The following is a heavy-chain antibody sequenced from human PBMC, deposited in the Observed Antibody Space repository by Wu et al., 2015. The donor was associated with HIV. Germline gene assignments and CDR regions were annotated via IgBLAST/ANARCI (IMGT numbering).Heavy chain of an antibody. CDR2: ISAYNGNT. Sequence: QVQLAQSGAEVKSPGSSVKVSCKSSGGIFNNYGISWVRQAPGQGLEWMGWISAYNGNTNYAQKLQGRVTMTTDTSTSTAYMELRSLRSDDTAVYYCARDFPVAMTTVTRRPGWFDPWGQGTLVTVSS. J-gene: IGHJ5*02. CDR1: GGIFNNYG. V-gene: IGHV1-18*01. CDR3: ARDFPVAMTTVTRRPGWFDP. D-gene: IGHD4-11*01.